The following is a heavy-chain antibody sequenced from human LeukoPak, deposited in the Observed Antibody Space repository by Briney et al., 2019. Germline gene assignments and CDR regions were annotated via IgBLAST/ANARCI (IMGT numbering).Heavy chain of an antibody. CDR1: GFTFSNYG. D-gene: IGHD3-10*01. CDR3: AKVPSGNDAFDI. V-gene: IGHV3-30*02. Sequence: GGSLRLSCAASGFTFSNYGKHWVRQAPGKGLEWVAFIRNDGSNKYYTDSVKGRFTISRDNSKNTLYLQMNSLRAEDTAVYYCAKVPSGNDAFDIWGQGTMVTVSS. J-gene: IGHJ3*02. CDR2: IRNDGSNK.